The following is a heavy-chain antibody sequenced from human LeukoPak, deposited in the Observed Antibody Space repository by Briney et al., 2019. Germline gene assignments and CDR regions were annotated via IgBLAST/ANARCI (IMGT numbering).Heavy chain of an antibody. J-gene: IGHJ6*03. CDR2: ISGSGGST. D-gene: IGHD2-2*02. CDR1: GFTFSSYA. CDR3: AKIVVVPAAIGENYYYMDV. V-gene: IGHV3-23*01. Sequence: GGSLRLSCAASGFTFSSYAMSWVRQAPGKGLEWVSAISGSGGSTYYADSVKGRFTISRENSKNTLYLQMNSLRAEDTAVYYCAKIVVVPAAIGENYYYMDVWGKGTTVTVSS.